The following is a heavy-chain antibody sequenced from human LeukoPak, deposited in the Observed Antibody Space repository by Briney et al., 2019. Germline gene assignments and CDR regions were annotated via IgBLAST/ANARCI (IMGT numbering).Heavy chain of an antibody. CDR1: GGTFSSYA. D-gene: IGHD2-15*01. CDR3: ARAPLGYCSGGSCYSPDY. J-gene: IGHJ4*02. V-gene: IGHV1-69*10. Sequence: GASVTVSCKASGGTFSSYAISWVRQAPGQGLEWMGRIIPILGIANYAQKFQGRVTITADKSTSTAYMELSGLRSEDTAVYYCARAPLGYCSGGSCYSPDYWGQGTLVTVSS. CDR2: IIPILGIA.